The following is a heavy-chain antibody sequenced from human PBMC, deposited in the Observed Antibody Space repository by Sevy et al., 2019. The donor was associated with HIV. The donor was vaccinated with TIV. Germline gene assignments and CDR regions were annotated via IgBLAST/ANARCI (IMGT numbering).Heavy chain of an antibody. J-gene: IGHJ3*02. CDR1: GFTFSSYG. Sequence: GGSLRLSCAASGFTFSSYGMHWVRQAPGKGLEWVAVIWYDGSNKYYADSVKGRFTISRDNSKNTLYLQMNSLRAEDTAVYYCVREGSRDAFDIWGQGTMVTVSS. V-gene: IGHV3-33*01. CDR3: VREGSRDAFDI. CDR2: IWYDGSNK. D-gene: IGHD1-26*01.